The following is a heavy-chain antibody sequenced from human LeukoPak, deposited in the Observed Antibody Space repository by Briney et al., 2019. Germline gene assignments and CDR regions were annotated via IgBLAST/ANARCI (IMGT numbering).Heavy chain of an antibody. D-gene: IGHD3-10*01. J-gene: IGHJ4*02. V-gene: IGHV1-18*01. CDR1: GYTFTSYG. CDR2: ISAYNGNT. CDR3: ARDSPGYYGSGSYGYFDY. Sequence: ASVKVSCKAFGYTFTSYGISWVRQAPGQGGGWRGGISAYNGNTNYAQRLQGRVTMTTDTSTSTAYMELRSLRSDDTAVYYCARDSPGYYGSGSYGYFDYWGQGTLVTVSS.